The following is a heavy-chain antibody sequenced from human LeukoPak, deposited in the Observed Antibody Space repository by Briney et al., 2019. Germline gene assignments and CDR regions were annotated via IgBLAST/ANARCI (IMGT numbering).Heavy chain of an antibody. D-gene: IGHD3-9*01. V-gene: IGHV3-30-3*01. CDR1: GFTFSSYA. CDR2: ISYDGSNK. CDR3: ARDRRRGLTGFDY. J-gene: IGHJ4*02. Sequence: GGSLRLSCAASGFTFSSYAMHWVRQAPGKGLEWVAVISYDGSNKYYADSVKGRFTISRDNSKNTLYLQMNSLRAEDTAVYYCARDRRRGLTGFDYWGQGTLVTVSS.